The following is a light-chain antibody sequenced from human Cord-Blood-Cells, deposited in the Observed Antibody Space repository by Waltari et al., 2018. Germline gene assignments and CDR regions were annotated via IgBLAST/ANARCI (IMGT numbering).Light chain of an antibody. CDR3: QQSYSTPYT. CDR1: QSISSY. V-gene: IGKV1-39*01. CDR2: AAS. J-gene: IGKJ2*01. Sequence: EIQMTQSPSSLSASVGHRVTITCRPSQSISSYLTWYQQKPGKAPNLLIYAASSLQSGVPSMFSGRGSGTDFTLTMSRLLPEDFATYYWQQSYSTPYTFGQGTKLEIK.